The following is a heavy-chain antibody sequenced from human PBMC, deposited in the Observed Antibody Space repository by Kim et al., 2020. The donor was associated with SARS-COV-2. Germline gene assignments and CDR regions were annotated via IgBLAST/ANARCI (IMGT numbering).Heavy chain of an antibody. Sequence: SETLSLTCTVSGGSISSSSYYWGWIRQPPGKGLEWIGSIYYSGSTYYNPSLKSRVTISVDTSKNQFSLKLSSVTAADTAVYYCASGSDDFWSGLGWSWGQGTLVTVSS. CDR1: GGSISSSSYY. J-gene: IGHJ5*02. V-gene: IGHV4-39*01. CDR3: ASGSDDFWSGLGWS. D-gene: IGHD3-3*01. CDR2: IYYSGST.